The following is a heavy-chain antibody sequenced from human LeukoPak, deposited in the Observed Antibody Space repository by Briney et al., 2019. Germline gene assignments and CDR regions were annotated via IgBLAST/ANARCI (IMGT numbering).Heavy chain of an antibody. CDR3: ARGHVIVPAASYYGMDV. J-gene: IGHJ6*02. V-gene: IGHV1-24*01. CDR2: FDPEDGET. D-gene: IGHD2-2*01. CDR1: GYTLTELS. Sequence: ASVKVSCKVSGYTLTELSMHWVRQAPGKGLEWMGGFDPEDGETIYAQKFQGRVTMTEDTSTDTAYMELSSLRSDDTAVYYCARGHVIVPAASYYGMDVWGQGTTVTVSS.